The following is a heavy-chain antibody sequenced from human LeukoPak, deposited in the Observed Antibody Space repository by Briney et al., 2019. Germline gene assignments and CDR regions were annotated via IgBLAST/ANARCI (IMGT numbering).Heavy chain of an antibody. V-gene: IGHV1-69*04. Sequence: SVKVSCKASGGTFSSYAISWVRQAPGQGLEWMGRIIPIFGIANYAQKFQSRVTITADKSTSTAYMELSSLRSEDTAVYYCARVEIAARLGWYFDLWGRGTLVTVSS. CDR3: ARVEIAARLGWYFDL. J-gene: IGHJ2*01. D-gene: IGHD6-6*01. CDR1: GGTFSSYA. CDR2: IIPIFGIA.